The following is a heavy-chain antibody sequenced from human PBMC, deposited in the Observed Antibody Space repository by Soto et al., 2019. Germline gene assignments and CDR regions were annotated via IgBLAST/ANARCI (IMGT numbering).Heavy chain of an antibody. CDR2: INHSGST. CDR1: GGSFSGYY. J-gene: IGHJ4*02. Sequence: SETLSLTCAVYGGSFSGYYWSWIRQPPGKGLEWIGEINHSGSTNYNPSLKSRVTISVDTSKNQFSLKLSSVTAADTAVYYCARPQLGTAGDYWGQGTLVTVSS. V-gene: IGHV4-34*01. CDR3: ARPQLGTAGDY. D-gene: IGHD1-1*01.